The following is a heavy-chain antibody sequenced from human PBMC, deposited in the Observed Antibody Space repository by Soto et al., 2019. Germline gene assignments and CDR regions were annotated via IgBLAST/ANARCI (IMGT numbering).Heavy chain of an antibody. D-gene: IGHD6-13*01. CDR2: INHSGST. V-gene: IGHV4-34*01. CDR3: ARSPRYSSSCFDY. CDR1: GGSISAYY. Sequence: SETLALTFTVSGGSISAYYWSWIRQPPGKGLEWIGEINHSGSTNYNPSLKSRVTISVDTSKNQFSLKLSSVTAADTAVYYCARSPRYSSSCFDYWGQGTLVTVSS. J-gene: IGHJ4*02.